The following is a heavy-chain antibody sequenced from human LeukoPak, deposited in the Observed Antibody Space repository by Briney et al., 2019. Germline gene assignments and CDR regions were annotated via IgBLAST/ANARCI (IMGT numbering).Heavy chain of an antibody. CDR1: GFTFSSYS. V-gene: IGHV3-21*04. J-gene: IGHJ4*02. CDR2: ISSSSSYI. Sequence: GGSLRLSCAASGFTFSSYSMNWVRQAPGKGLEWVSSISSSSSYIYYADSVKGRFTISRDNAKNSLYLQMISLRAEDTAVYYCARDDWRRLDYWGQGTQVTVSS. CDR3: ARDDWRRLDY. D-gene: IGHD2-21*01.